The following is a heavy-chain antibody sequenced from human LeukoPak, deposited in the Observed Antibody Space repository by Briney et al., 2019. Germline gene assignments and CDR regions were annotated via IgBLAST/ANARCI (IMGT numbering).Heavy chain of an antibody. CDR2: IKSDTHGETT. J-gene: IGHJ6*03. CDR3: STDQGDTGMIGENYYYMDV. D-gene: IGHD5-18*01. Sequence: GGSLRLSCAASGFTFSDAWMSWVRQAPGKGLEWVGRIKSDTHGETTDYAAPVEGRFSISRDDSKDTLYLQMNSLRTEDTAVYYCSTDQGDTGMIGENYYYMDVWGKGTTVTVSS. V-gene: IGHV3-15*01. CDR1: GFTFSDAW.